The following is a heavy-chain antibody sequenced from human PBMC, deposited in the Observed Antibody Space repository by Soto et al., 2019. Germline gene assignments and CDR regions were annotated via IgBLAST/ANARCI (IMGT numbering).Heavy chain of an antibody. CDR3: ARLGGITGYSRARYKFVL. CDR1: GGSISSSSSY. Sequence: SETLSLTCNVSGGSISSSSSYWGWIRQPPRRGLEWIAFIYYTGSTYYNPSLKSRVTISIDTSTSQFSLKLRSVTAADTAVFYCARLGGITGYSRARYKFVLWGPGTLLTVFS. J-gene: IGHJ4*02. CDR2: IYYTGST. V-gene: IGHV4-39*01. D-gene: IGHD6-19*01.